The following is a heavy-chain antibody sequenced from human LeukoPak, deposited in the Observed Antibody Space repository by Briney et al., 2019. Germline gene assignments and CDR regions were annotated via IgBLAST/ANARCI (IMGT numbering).Heavy chain of an antibody. J-gene: IGHJ5*02. CDR1: GGTFSSYA. D-gene: IGHD3-10*01. Sequence: SVKVSCKASGGTFSSYAIRWVRQAPGQGLEWMGGIIPIFGTANYAQKFQGRVTITADESTSTAYMELSSLRSEDTAVYYCARDAWFGELSPPGYNWFDPWGQGTLVTVSS. CDR2: IIPIFGTA. CDR3: ARDAWFGELSPPGYNWFDP. V-gene: IGHV1-69*01.